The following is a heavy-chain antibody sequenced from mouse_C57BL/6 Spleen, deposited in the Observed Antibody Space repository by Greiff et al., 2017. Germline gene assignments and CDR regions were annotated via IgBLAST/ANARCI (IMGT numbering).Heavy chain of an antibody. CDR3: TTPMVTTRSFDY. CDR2: IDPETGDT. CDR1: GFNINDDY. V-gene: IGHV14-4*01. J-gene: IGHJ2*01. Sequence: EVQLQESGAELVRPGASVKLSCTASGFNINDDYMHWVKQRPEQGLEWIGWIDPETGDTEYASKFQGKATITADTSSNTAYLQLSSLTSDDTAVYYCTTPMVTTRSFDYWGQGTTLTVSS. D-gene: IGHD2-2*01.